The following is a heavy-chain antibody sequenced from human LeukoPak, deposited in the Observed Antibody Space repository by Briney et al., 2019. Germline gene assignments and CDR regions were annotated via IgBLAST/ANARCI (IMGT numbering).Heavy chain of an antibody. V-gene: IGHV1-2*04. J-gene: IGHJ4*02. CDR2: INPNSGGT. CDR1: GYTFTGYY. D-gene: IGHD5-18*01. CDR3: ARAPRGYSYGPFDY. Sequence: ASVKVSCKASGYTFTGYYMHWVRQAPGQGLEWMGWINPNSGGTNYAQKFQGWVTMTRDTSISTAYMELSRLRSDDTAVYYCARAPRGYSYGPFDYWGQGTLVTVSS.